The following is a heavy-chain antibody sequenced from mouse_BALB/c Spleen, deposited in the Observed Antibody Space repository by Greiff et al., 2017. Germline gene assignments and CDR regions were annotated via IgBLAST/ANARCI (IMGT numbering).Heavy chain of an antibody. CDR1: GFTFSSYA. J-gene: IGHJ1*01. CDR3: ARVDYYYGSSWV. V-gene: IGHV5-9-4*01. Sequence: EVKLVESGGGLVKPGGSLKLSCAASGFTFSSYAMSWVRQSPEKRLEWVAEISSGGSYTYYPDTVTGRFTISRDNAKNTLYLEMSSLRSEDTAMYYCARVDYYYGSSWVWGAGTTVTVSS. D-gene: IGHD1-1*01. CDR2: ISSGGSYT.